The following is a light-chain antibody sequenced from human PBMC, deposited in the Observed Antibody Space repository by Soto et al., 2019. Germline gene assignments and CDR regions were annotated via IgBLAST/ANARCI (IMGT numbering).Light chain of an antibody. V-gene: IGKV1-39*01. CDR3: QQSYSSPPT. J-gene: IGKJ1*01. CDR2: AAS. Sequence: DIQMTQSPSSLSASVGDRVTITCRASQSIINYLNWYQQKPGKAPKLLIFAASSLQSGVPSRFSGSRSGPDCTLTISSLQPEDVATYYCQQSYSSPPTFGQGTKVDIK. CDR1: QSIINY.